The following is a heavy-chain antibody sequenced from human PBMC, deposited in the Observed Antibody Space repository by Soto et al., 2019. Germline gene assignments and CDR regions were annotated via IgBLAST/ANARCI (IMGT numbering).Heavy chain of an antibody. J-gene: IGHJ4*02. Sequence: QVQLVESGGGVVQPVRSLRLSCAASGFTFSSYGMHWVRQAPGKGLEWVAVIWYDGSNKYYADSVKGRFTISRDNSKNTLYLQMNSLRAEDTAVYYCARTYYYDSSGYPPIDYWGQGTLVTVSS. CDR3: ARTYYYDSSGYPPIDY. D-gene: IGHD3-22*01. CDR1: GFTFSSYG. CDR2: IWYDGSNK. V-gene: IGHV3-33*01.